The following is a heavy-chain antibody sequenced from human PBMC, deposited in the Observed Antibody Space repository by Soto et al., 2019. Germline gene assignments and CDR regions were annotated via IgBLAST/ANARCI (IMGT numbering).Heavy chain of an antibody. D-gene: IGHD2-8*01. V-gene: IGHV3-23*01. Sequence: GGSLRLSCVASGFIFSNYPMVWVRQAPGESLESIASISFSDTRTYYTDSVKGRFTISRDNSKNTLYLQMTSLRVEDTAVYYCARDLMGNNFDYWGQGTLVTVSS. CDR1: GFIFSNYP. J-gene: IGHJ4*02. CDR2: ISFSDTRT. CDR3: ARDLMGNNFDY.